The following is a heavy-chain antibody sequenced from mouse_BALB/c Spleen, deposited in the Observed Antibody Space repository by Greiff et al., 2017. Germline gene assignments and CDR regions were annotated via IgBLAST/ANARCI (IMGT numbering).Heavy chain of an antibody. CDR3: ARWSSYCFDY. CDR2: INPSNGRT. Sequence: VQLQQPGAELVKPGASVKLSCKASGYTFTSYWMHWVKQRPGQGLEWIGEINPSNGRTNYNEKFKSKATLTVDKSSSTAYMQLSSLTSEDSAVYYCARWSSYCFDYWGQGTTLTVSS. V-gene: IGHV1S81*02. J-gene: IGHJ2*01. CDR1: GYTFTSYW.